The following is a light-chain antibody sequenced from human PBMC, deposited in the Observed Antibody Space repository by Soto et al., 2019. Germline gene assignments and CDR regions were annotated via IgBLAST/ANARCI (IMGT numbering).Light chain of an antibody. CDR1: SSDVAGYNY. Sequence: QSALTQPASVSGSPGQSITISCTGTSSDVAGYNYVSWYQQHPGTAPKLMIYEVTNRPSGVSNRFSGSKSGNTASLTISGLQAEDEADYYCSSYTTSTSFILFGGGTKLTVL. CDR3: SSYTTSTSFIL. J-gene: IGLJ2*01. V-gene: IGLV2-14*01. CDR2: EVT.